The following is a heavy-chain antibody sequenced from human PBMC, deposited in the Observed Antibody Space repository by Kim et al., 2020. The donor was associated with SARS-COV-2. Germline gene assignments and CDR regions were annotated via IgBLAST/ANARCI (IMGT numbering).Heavy chain of an antibody. D-gene: IGHD3-16*02. V-gene: IGHV3-23*01. Sequence: YYADSGKGRFTISRDNSKDTLYLQMNSLGAEDTAVYYCAKDVGSLSYVDYWGQGTLVTVSS. J-gene: IGHJ4*02. CDR3: AKDVGSLSYVDY.